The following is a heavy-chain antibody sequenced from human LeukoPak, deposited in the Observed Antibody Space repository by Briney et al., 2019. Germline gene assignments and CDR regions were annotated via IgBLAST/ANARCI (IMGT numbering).Heavy chain of an antibody. CDR2: ISYDGSNK. Sequence: GRSLRLSCAASGFTFSSYAMHWVRQAPAKGLEWVAVISYDGSNKYYADSVKGRFTISRDNSKNTLYLQMNSLRAEDTAVYYCAREGVTTGLLDYWGQGTLVTVSS. V-gene: IGHV3-30*04. CDR3: AREGVTTGLLDY. J-gene: IGHJ4*02. CDR1: GFTFSSYA. D-gene: IGHD4-17*01.